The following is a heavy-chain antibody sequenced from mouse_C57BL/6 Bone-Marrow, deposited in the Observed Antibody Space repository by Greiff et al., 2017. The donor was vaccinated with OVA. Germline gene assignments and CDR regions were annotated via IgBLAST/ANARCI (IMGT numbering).Heavy chain of an antibody. V-gene: IGHV1-50*01. Sequence: QVQLQQPGAELVKPGASVKLSCKASGYTFTSYWMQWVKQRPGQGLEWIGEIDPSDSYTNYNQKFKGKATLTVDTSSSTAYMQLSSLTSEDSAVYYCARRNWYWGQGTTLTVSS. CDR2: IDPSDSYT. J-gene: IGHJ2*01. CDR1: GYTFTSYW. D-gene: IGHD4-1*01. CDR3: ARRNWY.